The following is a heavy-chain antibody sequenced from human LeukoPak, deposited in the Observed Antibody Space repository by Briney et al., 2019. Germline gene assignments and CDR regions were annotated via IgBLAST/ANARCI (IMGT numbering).Heavy chain of an antibody. V-gene: IGHV3-74*01. CDR2: INSDGSST. J-gene: IGHJ4*02. D-gene: IGHD6-19*01. Sequence: GGSLRLSCAASGFTFSSYWMHWVRQAPGKGLVWVSRINSDGSSTRYADSVKGRFTISRDNAKNTLYLQMNSLRAEDTAVYYCAKVPLSSSGWDREYYFDYWGQGTLVTVSS. CDR3: AKVPLSSSGWDREYYFDY. CDR1: GFTFSSYW.